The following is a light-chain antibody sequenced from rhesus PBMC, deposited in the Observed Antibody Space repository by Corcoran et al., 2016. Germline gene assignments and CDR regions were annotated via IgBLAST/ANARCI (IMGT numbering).Light chain of an antibody. CDR2: EVI. CDR1: SSDIGTYSY. Sequence: QAALTQPRSVSGSPGQSVTISCTGTSSDIGTYSYVSWYQQHPGTAPKLMIYEVIKRPSGVSDRLSGSKSGNTASLTISGLQAEDEADYYCSSYAGSNTLYIFGAGTRLTVL. CDR3: SSYAGSNTLYI. V-gene: IGLV2-32*02. J-gene: IGLJ1*01.